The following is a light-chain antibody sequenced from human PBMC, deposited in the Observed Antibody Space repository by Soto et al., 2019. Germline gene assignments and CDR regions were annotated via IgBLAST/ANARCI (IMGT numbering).Light chain of an antibody. CDR1: QSISSGY. Sequence: CHVNLSVSPGNETTLSWGASQSISSGYLAWYQQKPGQAPRLLIYDAANRATGIPARIGGSGSGTDFTLTISSLEPEDFAVYYCQQRSCWPWTFGQGTKVDI. CDR3: QQRSCWPWT. CDR2: DAA. V-gene: IGKV3-11*01. J-gene: IGKJ1*01.